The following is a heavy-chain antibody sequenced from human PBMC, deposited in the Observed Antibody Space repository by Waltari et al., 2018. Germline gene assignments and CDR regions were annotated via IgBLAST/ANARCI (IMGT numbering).Heavy chain of an antibody. CDR2: ISGSGGST. V-gene: IGHV3-23*01. Sequence: EVQLLESGGGLVQPGGSLRLSCSASGCTFNSYAMRWARPPPGKGLEWVSAISGSGGSTYYADSVEGRFTISRDNSKNTLYLQMNSLRAEDTAVYYCAKNRLAPRRWLGFDYWGQGTLVTVSS. D-gene: IGHD5-12*01. J-gene: IGHJ4*02. CDR3: AKNRLAPRRWLGFDY. CDR1: GCTFNSYA.